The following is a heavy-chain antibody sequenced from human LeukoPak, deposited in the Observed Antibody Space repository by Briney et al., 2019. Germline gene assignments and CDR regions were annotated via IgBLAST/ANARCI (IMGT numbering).Heavy chain of an antibody. J-gene: IGHJ6*02. CDR3: VRDVSRRIGMDV. Sequence: GGSLRLSCLASGFSFNSYTMNWVREAPGKGLEWVSTISPVSSYTWYAESVKGRFTISTDNPKNSQYLQMDSLRAEDTAVYYCVRDVSRRIGMDVWGQGTTVTVSS. CDR2: ISPVSSYT. D-gene: IGHD2/OR15-2a*01. V-gene: IGHV3-21*01. CDR1: GFSFNSYT.